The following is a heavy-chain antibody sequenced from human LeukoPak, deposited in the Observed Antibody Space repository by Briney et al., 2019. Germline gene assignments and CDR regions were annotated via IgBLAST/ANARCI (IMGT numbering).Heavy chain of an antibody. J-gene: IGHJ4*02. CDR1: GGSISSGGYY. CDR2: IYYSGST. V-gene: IGHV4-31*03. D-gene: IGHD1-14*01. CDR3: AKRIVPLAKTTFHSHQGDYFDY. Sequence: PSETLSLTCTVSGGSISSGGYYWSWIRQHPGKGLEWIGYIYYSGSTYYNPSLKSRVTISVDTSKNQFSLKLSSVTAADTAVYYCAKRIVPLAKTTFHSHQGDYFDYWGQGTLVTVSS.